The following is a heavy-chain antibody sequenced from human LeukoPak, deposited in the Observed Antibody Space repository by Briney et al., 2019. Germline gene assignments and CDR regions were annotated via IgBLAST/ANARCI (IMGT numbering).Heavy chain of an antibody. CDR3: ARAAYSSTWYSRYFDL. V-gene: IGHV3-13*01. J-gene: IGHJ2*01. D-gene: IGHD6-13*01. CDR1: GFTFRSYD. Sequence: PGGSLRLSCAASGFTFRSYDMHWVRQATGKGLEWVSGIGTAGEIYYPGSVKGRLTISRENAKNSLYLQMNSLRAGDTAVYYCARAAYSSTWYSRYFDLWGRGTLVTVSS. CDR2: IGTAGEI.